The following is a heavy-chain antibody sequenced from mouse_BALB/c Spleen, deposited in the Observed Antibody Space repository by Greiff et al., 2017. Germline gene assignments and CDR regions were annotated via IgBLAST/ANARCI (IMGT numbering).Heavy chain of an antibody. CDR1: GFSLTSYG. CDR2: IWSGGST. J-gene: IGHJ1*01. D-gene: IGHD1-1*01. V-gene: IGHV2-4-1*01. CDR3: ARHYYGSSLWYFDV. Sequence: VQLQQSGPGLVQPSQSLSITCTVSGFSLTSYGVHWVRQSPGKGLEWLGVIWSGGSTDYNAAFISRLSISKDNSKSQVFFKMNSLQADDTAIYYCARHYYGSSLWYFDVWGAGTTVTVSS.